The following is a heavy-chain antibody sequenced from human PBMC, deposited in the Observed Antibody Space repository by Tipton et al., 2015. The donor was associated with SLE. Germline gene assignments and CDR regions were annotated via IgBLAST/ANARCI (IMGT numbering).Heavy chain of an antibody. CDR3: ALTFPGDGRSHVGGLDI. Sequence: TLSLTCTVSGGSISSYYWNWIRQPPGKGLEWIGYIYTSGSTNYNPSLKSRVTISVDTSKNQFSLKLSSVTAADTAVYYCALTFPGDGRSHVGGLDIWGQGTMVTVSS. CDR1: GGSISSYY. J-gene: IGHJ3*02. CDR2: IYTSGST. V-gene: IGHV4-4*08. D-gene: IGHD2-15*01.